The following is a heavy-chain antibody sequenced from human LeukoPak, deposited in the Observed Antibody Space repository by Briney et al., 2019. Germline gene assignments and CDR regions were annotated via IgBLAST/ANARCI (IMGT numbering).Heavy chain of an antibody. CDR1: GFTFSSYA. J-gene: IGHJ4*02. V-gene: IGHV3-48*01. CDR3: ARDYKYAFDN. D-gene: IGHD5-24*01. CDR2: IGIDSGNT. Sequence: QSGGSLRLSCAASGFTFSSYAMYWVRQAPGKGLEWISYIGIDSGNTNYADSVKGRFTISGDKAKNSLYLQMNSLRVEDTAVYYCARDYKYAFDNWGQGTLVTVSS.